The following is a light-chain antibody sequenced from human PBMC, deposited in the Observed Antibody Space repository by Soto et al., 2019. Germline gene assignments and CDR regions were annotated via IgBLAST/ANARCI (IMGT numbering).Light chain of an antibody. J-gene: IGKJ2*01. Sequence: EIVLTQSPATLSLSPGERATLSCRASQSVPSYLAWYQQKPCQAPRLLIYDISNRATGIPARFSGSASGTDCTLTISSLEPEDSAIYAYHQRNSWPRTNVGKGTKLQIK. CDR2: DIS. CDR1: QSVPSY. CDR3: HQRNSWPRTN. V-gene: IGKV3-11*01.